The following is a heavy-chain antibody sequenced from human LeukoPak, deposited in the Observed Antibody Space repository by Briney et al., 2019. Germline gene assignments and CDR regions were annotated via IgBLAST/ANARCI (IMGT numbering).Heavy chain of an antibody. D-gene: IGHD2-2*01. CDR2: IYSGGST. Sequence: GGSLRLSCAASGFTVSSNYMSWVRQAPGKGLEWVSVIYSGGSTYYADSVKGRFTISRDKSKNTLYLQMNSLRAEDTAVYYCARDSIVVVPAARVGLYYYGMDVWGQGTTVTVSS. J-gene: IGHJ6*02. CDR3: ARDSIVVVPAARVGLYYYGMDV. V-gene: IGHV3-66*01. CDR1: GFTVSSNY.